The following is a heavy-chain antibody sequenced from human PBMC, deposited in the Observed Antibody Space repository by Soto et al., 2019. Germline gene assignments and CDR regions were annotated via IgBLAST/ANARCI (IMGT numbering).Heavy chain of an antibody. D-gene: IGHD3-9*01. CDR1: GFTFSSYG. CDR3: ARLSSNDILTGTARGRILDY. V-gene: IGHV3-30*03. Sequence: GGSLRLSCAASGFTFSSYGMHWVRQAPGKGLEWVAVISYDGSNKYYADSVKGRFTISRDNSKNTLYLQMNSLRAEDTAVYYCARLSSNDILTGTARGRILDYWGQGTLVTVSS. J-gene: IGHJ4*02. CDR2: ISYDGSNK.